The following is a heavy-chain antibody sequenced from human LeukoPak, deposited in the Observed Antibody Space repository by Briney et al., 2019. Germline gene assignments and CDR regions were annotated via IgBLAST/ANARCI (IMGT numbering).Heavy chain of an antibody. J-gene: IGHJ5*02. V-gene: IGHV4-39*01. CDR2: IYYSGST. D-gene: IGHD3-3*01. Sequence: SSETLSLTCTVSGGSISSSSYYWGWIRQPPGKGLEWIGSIYYSGSTYYSPSLKSRVTISVDTSKNQFSLKLSSVTAADTAVYYCARGRRNYYDFWSGRAAPGHNWFDPWGQGTLVTVSS. CDR3: ARGRRNYYDFWSGRAAPGHNWFDP. CDR1: GGSISSSSYY.